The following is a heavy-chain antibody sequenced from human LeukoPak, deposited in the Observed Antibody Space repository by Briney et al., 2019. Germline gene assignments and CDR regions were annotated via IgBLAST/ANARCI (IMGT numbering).Heavy chain of an antibody. J-gene: IGHJ3*02. CDR1: GDSVSSNSAA. Sequence: SQTLSLTCAISGDSVSSNSAAWNWIRQSPSRGLEWLGRTYYRSKWYNDYAVSVKSRITINPDTSKNQFSLQLNSVTPEDTAVYYCARGGQGGGYSADDAFDIWGQGTMVTVSS. D-gene: IGHD5-24*01. CDR3: ARGGQGGGYSADDAFDI. CDR2: TYYRSKWYN. V-gene: IGHV6-1*01.